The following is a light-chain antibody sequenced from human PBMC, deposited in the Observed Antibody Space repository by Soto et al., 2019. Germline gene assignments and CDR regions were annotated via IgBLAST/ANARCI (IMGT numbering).Light chain of an antibody. CDR2: GAS. Sequence: EIVMTQSPATLSVSPGDRATLSCRASQSVSSNLAWYQQRPGQAPRLLIDGASTRATGIPARFSGSGSGTEFTLTISSLQSEDFAVYYCQQYSNWPPWTFGQGTKVEIK. CDR3: QQYSNWPPWT. J-gene: IGKJ1*01. V-gene: IGKV3-15*01. CDR1: QSVSSN.